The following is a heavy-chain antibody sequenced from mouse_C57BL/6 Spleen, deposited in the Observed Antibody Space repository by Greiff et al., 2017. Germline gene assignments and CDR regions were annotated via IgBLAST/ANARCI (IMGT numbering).Heavy chain of an antibody. CDR3: AREGLYYYGSAYYAMDY. D-gene: IGHD1-1*01. CDR2: IYPGSGNT. J-gene: IGHJ4*01. Sequence: QVQLKESGAELVRPGASVKLSCKASGYTFTDYYINWVKQRPGQGLEWIARIYPGSGNTYYNEKFKGKATLTAEKSSSTAYMQLSSLTSEDSAVYFCAREGLYYYGSAYYAMDYWGQGTSVTVSS. V-gene: IGHV1-76*01. CDR1: GYTFTDYY.